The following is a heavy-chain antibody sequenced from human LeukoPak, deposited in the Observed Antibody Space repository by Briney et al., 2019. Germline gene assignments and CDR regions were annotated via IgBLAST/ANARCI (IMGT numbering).Heavy chain of an antibody. CDR1: GGSFSGYY. D-gene: IGHD2-2*01. V-gene: IGHV4-34*01. CDR3: ARSIPYSSTSCHQAWVDY. CDR2: INHSGST. Sequence: SETLSLTCAVYGGSFSGYYWSWIRQPPGKGLEWIGEINHSGSTNYNPSLKSRVTISVDTSKNQFSLKLSSVTAAHTAVYYSARSIPYSSTSCHQAWVDYWGQGTLVTVSS. J-gene: IGHJ4*02.